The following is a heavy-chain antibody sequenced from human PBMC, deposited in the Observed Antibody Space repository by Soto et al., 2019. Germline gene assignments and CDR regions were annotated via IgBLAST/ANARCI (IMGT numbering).Heavy chain of an antibody. V-gene: IGHV4-39*01. Sequence: SETLPLTCTVSCGPISSSSYYWSWIPQPLGKGLEWIGSIYYSGSTYYNPSLKSRVTISVDTSKNQFSLKLSSVTAADTAVYYCASPRQPEYSSSWEYVQHWGQGTLVT. J-gene: IGHJ1*01. D-gene: IGHD6-13*01. CDR2: IYYSGST. CDR3: ASPRQPEYSSSWEYVQH. CDR1: CGPISSSSYY.